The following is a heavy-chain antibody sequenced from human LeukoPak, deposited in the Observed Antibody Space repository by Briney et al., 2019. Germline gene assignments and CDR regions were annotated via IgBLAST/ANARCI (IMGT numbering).Heavy chain of an antibody. CDR1: GFTFSSYA. CDR3: ARDRVLRYFDWLSV. V-gene: IGHV3-30*01. Sequence: GRSLRLSCAASGFTFSSYAMHWVRQAPGKGLEWVAVISYDGSNKYYADSVKGRFTISRDNSKNTLYLQMNSLRAEDTAVYYCARDRVLRYFDWLSVWGQGTLATVSS. D-gene: IGHD3-9*01. CDR2: ISYDGSNK. J-gene: IGHJ4*02.